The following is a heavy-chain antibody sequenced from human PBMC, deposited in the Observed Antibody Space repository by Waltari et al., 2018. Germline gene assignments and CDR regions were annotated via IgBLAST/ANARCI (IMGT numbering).Heavy chain of an antibody. J-gene: IGHJ4*02. Sequence: EVQLVESGGGLVQPGGSLRLSCAASGFTFSSYWMSWVRQAPGKGLGWVANIKQDGSESYYVDSVKGRFTISRDNAKNSLYLQMNSLRAEDTAVYYCARSYYYDSRTFDYWGQGTLVTVSS. CDR3: ARSYYYDSRTFDY. D-gene: IGHD3-22*01. CDR1: GFTFSSYW. CDR2: IKQDGSES. V-gene: IGHV3-7*01.